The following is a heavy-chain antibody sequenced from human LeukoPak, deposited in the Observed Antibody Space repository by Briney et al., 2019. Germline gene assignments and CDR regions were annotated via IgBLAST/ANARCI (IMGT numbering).Heavy chain of an antibody. CDR3: ATVVRDDILTGYYIDY. CDR1: GGSISSYY. V-gene: IGHV4-59*01. Sequence: SETLSLTCTVSGGSISSYYWSWIRQPPGKGLEWIGYIYYSGSTKYNPSFKSRVTISVDTSKKQFSLKLISVTAADTAVYYCATVVRDDILTGYYIDYWGQGTLVTVSS. CDR2: IYYSGST. D-gene: IGHD3-9*01. J-gene: IGHJ4*02.